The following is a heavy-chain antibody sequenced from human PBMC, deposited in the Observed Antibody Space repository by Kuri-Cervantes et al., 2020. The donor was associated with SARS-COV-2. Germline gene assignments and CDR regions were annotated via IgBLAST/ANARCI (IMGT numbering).Heavy chain of an antibody. J-gene: IGHJ4*02. D-gene: IGHD2-15*01. Sequence: GGSLRLSCAASEFTVSSYDMTWVRQAPGMGLEWVSSISSGSDYIYYADSVKGRFTVSRDNAETSLYLQMNSLGVGDTAVYYCGRHRGYCSGGGCYSNGFSFDYWGQGALVTVSS. CDR3: GRHRGYCSGGGCYSNGFSFDY. V-gene: IGHV3-21*01. CDR1: EFTVSSYD. CDR2: ISSGSDYI.